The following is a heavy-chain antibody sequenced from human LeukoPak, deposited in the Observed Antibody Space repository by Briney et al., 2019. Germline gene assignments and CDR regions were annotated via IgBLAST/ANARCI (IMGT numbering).Heavy chain of an antibody. Sequence: PGGSLRLSCGASGFTLRNYWMHWVRQAPGKGLVWVSRINSDGTMTNYADSVKGRFTISRDNAKNSLYLQMNSLRAEDTAVYYCARARGSYYDYWGQGTLVTVSS. CDR2: INSDGTMT. CDR1: GFTLRNYW. J-gene: IGHJ4*02. CDR3: ARARGSYYDY. D-gene: IGHD3-16*01. V-gene: IGHV3-74*01.